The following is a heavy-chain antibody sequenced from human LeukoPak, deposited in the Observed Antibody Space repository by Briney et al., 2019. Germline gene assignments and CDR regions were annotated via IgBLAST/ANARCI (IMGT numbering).Heavy chain of an antibody. Sequence: PSEPLSLTCVAYGATFSDYSWSWVRQPPGKDLDWFGIINNSGSAKYNPSLKSRVTMSIHTSNNQFSMKLRSVTAADTAVYYCARGERTLAGRRWPYQYYYYIDVWGKGTTVTVSS. V-gene: IGHV4-34*01. CDR1: GATFSDYS. CDR2: INNSGSA. J-gene: IGHJ6*03. D-gene: IGHD6-19*01. CDR3: ARGERTLAGRRWPYQYYYYIDV.